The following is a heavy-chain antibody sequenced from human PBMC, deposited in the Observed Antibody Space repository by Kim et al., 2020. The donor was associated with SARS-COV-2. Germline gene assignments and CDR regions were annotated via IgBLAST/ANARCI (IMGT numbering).Heavy chain of an antibody. CDR2: IYYSGST. Sequence: SETLSLTCTVSGGSISSSSYYWGWIRQPPGKGLEWIGSIYYSGSTYYNPSLKSRVTISVDTSKNQFSLKLSSVTAADTAVYYCASTYYYDSSGRMRYWYFDLWGRGTLVTVSS. J-gene: IGHJ2*01. CDR1: GGSISSSSYY. CDR3: ASTYYYDSSGRMRYWYFDL. V-gene: IGHV4-39*01. D-gene: IGHD3-22*01.